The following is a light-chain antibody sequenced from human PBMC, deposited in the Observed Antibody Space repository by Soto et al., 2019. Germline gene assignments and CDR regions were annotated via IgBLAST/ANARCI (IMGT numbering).Light chain of an antibody. V-gene: IGKV3-20*01. Sequence: EIVLTQSPGTLSWSPGERATLSFMASQSVSSSYLAWYQQKPGQTPRVLIYRGSNRATDIPDRFSGSGSGTDFTLTISRLEAEDFAVYYCQQSSSSPITFGQGTRLEIK. CDR2: RGS. J-gene: IGKJ5*01. CDR1: QSVSSSY. CDR3: QQSSSSPIT.